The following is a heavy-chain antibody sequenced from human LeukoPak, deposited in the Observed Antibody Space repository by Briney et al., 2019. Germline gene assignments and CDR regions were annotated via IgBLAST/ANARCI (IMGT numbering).Heavy chain of an antibody. J-gene: IGHJ4*02. CDR2: ISYDGSNK. CDR3: AKGGFYYDSSGLPI. CDR1: GFTFSSYG. D-gene: IGHD3-22*01. V-gene: IGHV3-30*18. Sequence: GRSLRLSCAASGFTFSSYGMHWVRQAPGKGLEWVAVISYDGSNKYYADSVKGRFTISGDNSKNTLYLQMNSLRAEDTAVYYCAKGGFYYDSSGLPIWGQGTLVTVSS.